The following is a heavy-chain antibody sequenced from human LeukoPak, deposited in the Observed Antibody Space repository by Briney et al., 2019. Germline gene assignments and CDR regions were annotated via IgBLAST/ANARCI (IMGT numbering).Heavy chain of an antibody. CDR1: GFTFSNYD. CDR3: AKDDRGNEAPFDY. J-gene: IGHJ4*02. V-gene: IGHV3-30*18. CDR2: ISYDGTNK. Sequence: PGGSLRLSCAASGFTFSNYDMHWVRQAPGKGLEWVAVISYDGTNKYYADSVKGRFTISGDNSKNTLHLQMNSLRAEDTAVYYCAKDDRGNEAPFDYWGQGTLVTVSS.